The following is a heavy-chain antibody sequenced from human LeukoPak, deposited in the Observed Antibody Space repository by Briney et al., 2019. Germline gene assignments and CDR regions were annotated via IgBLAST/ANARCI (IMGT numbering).Heavy chain of an antibody. V-gene: IGHV1-18*01. CDR1: GYTFTNYG. CDR2: ISAYNGNT. CDR3: ARDVGYCSSTSCSRGDY. J-gene: IGHJ4*02. Sequence: ASVKVSCKASGYTFTNYGISWVRQAPGQGLEWMGRISAYNGNTDYAQKLQGRVTITTDTSTTTAYMELRSLRSDDTAVYYCARDVGYCSSTSCSRGDYWGQGTLVTVSS. D-gene: IGHD2-2*01.